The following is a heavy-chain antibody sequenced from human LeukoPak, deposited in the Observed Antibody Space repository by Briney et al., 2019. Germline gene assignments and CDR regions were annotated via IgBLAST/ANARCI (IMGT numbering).Heavy chain of an antibody. V-gene: IGHV1-69*06. D-gene: IGHD3-22*01. CDR2: IIPIFGTT. CDR3: AKSPESSAYYYVQYDAFDI. Sequence: GSSVKVSCKASGGTFSSYGITWVRQAPGQGLEWMGRIIPIFGTTDYAQKFQGRVTITADKSTSTAYMELSSLRSEDTAMYYCAKSPESSAYYYVQYDAFDIWGQGTVVTVSS. J-gene: IGHJ3*02. CDR1: GGTFSSYG.